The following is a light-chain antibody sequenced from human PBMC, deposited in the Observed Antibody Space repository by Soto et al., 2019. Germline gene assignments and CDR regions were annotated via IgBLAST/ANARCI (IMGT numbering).Light chain of an antibody. V-gene: IGKV1-5*03. CDR3: QQYHSYSRT. CDR1: QTINNW. Sequence: DIQMTQSPSTLSASIGDRVTITCRTSQTINNWLAWYQQKPGKAPKLLIYKASNSESGVPSRFSGSGSGTEFTITISSLQPDDFATYYCQQYHSYSRTFGQGTKVEI. J-gene: IGKJ1*01. CDR2: KAS.